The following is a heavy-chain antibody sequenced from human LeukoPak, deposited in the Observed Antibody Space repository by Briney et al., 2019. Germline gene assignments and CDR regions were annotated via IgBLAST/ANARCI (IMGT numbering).Heavy chain of an antibody. CDR2: IYYSGST. CDR1: GGSISSSSYY. V-gene: IGHV4-39*07. J-gene: IGHJ6*03. Sequence: SETLSLTCTVSGGSISSSSYYWGWIRQPPGKGLEWIGSIYYSGSTYYNPSLKSRVTISVDTSKNQFSLKLSSVTAADTAVYYCATTYYDFWSGYYKWNYYYYMDVWGKGTTVTVSS. D-gene: IGHD3-3*01. CDR3: ATTYYDFWSGYYKWNYYYYMDV.